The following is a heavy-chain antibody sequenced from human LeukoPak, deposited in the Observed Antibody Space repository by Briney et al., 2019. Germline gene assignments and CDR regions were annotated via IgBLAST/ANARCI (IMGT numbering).Heavy chain of an antibody. CDR1: GFAFSSYA. V-gene: IGHV3-30*04. J-gene: IGHJ4*02. CDR2: VSAHGVDK. CDR3: AKDWGVTGWYYFVY. Sequence: GGSLRLSCAASGFAFSSYAMHWVRQAPGKGLEWLAVVSAHGVDKFYADSVKGRFTISRDNAKNTLYLQMNSLRDEDTAVYYCAKDWGVTGWYYFVYWGQGTLVTVSS. D-gene: IGHD6-19*01.